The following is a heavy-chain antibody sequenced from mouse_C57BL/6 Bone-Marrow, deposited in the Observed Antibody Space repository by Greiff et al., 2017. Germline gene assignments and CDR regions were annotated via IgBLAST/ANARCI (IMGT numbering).Heavy chain of an antibody. J-gene: IGHJ4*01. CDR2: IDPSNSNT. V-gene: IGHV1-50*01. CDR3: AREESSYGSSFDYAMDY. Sequence: QVQLQQPGAELVKPGASVKLSCKASGYTFTSYWMQWVKQRPGQGLEWIGDIDPSNSNTNYNQKFKGKATLTVDTSSSTAYLQLSSLTSEDSAVYYCAREESSYGSSFDYAMDYWGQGTSVTVSA. D-gene: IGHD1-1*01. CDR1: GYTFTSYW.